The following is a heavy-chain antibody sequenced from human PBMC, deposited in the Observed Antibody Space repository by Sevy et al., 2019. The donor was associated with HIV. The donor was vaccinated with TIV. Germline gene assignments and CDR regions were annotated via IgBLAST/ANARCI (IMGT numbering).Heavy chain of an antibody. D-gene: IGHD7-27*01. J-gene: IGHJ4*02. Sequence: SGPTLVKPTQTLTLTCTFSGFSLDTSGVGVGWIRQPPGKALEWLALIFWNDDKWYSASLKSRLTITRDTSKNQVVLIMTNVDPVDTATYYCAHRQSTTWGFGHWGQGTLVTVSS. CDR3: AHRQSTTWGFGH. V-gene: IGHV2-5*01. CDR2: IFWNDDK. CDR1: GFSLDTSGVG.